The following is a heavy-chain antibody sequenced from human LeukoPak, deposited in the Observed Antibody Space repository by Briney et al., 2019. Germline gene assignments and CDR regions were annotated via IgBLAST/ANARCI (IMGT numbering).Heavy chain of an antibody. CDR3: ARNPGTRYYDSSGYTNWFDP. D-gene: IGHD3-22*01. Sequence: GASVKVSCKASGYTFTGYYMHWVRQAPGQGLEWMGWINPNSGGTNYAQKFQGRVTMTRDTSISTAYMELSRLRSDDTAVYYCARNPGTRYYDSSGYTNWFDPWGQGTLVTVSS. CDR1: GYTFTGYY. J-gene: IGHJ5*02. CDR2: INPNSGGT. V-gene: IGHV1-2*02.